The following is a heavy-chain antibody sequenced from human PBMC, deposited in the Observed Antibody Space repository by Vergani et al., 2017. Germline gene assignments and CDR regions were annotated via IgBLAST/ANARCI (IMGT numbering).Heavy chain of an antibody. CDR1: GFTFSGSA. J-gene: IGHJ5*02. CDR2: IRSKANSYAT. Sequence: EVQLVESGGGLVQPGGSLKLSCAASGFTFSGSAMHWVRQASGKGLEWVGRIRSKANSYATAYAASVKGRFTISRDDLKNTAYLQMNSLKTEDTAVYYCTFPGWRPRPWGQGTLVTVSS. V-gene: IGHV3-73*01. CDR3: TFPGWRPRP.